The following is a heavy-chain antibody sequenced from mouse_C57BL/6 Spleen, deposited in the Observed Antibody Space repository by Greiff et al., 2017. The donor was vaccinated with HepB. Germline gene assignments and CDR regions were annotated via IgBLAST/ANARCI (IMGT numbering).Heavy chain of an antibody. D-gene: IGHD2-4*01. J-gene: IGHJ3*01. CDR2: ILPGSGST. CDR3: AVIYYDYDVFAY. Sequence: QVQLKQPGAELVKPGASVKLSCKASGYTFTGYWIEWVKQRPGHGLEWIGEILPGSGSTNYNEKFKGKATFTADTSSNTAYMQLSSLTTEDSAIYYCAVIYYDYDVFAYWGQGTLVTVSA. V-gene: IGHV1-9*01. CDR1: GYTFTGYW.